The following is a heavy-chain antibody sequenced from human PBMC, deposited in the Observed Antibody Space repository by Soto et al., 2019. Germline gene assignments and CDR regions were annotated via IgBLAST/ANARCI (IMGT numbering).Heavy chain of an antibody. CDR3: ARYPARGDSSGYYYYFDC. J-gene: IGHJ4*02. Sequence: GASVKVSCKASGGTFSNYAIDWVRQAPGQGLEWMGGVIPVFGTTSYAQRFQGRVTITADESTSTAYMDLSSLRSEDTAVYYCARYPARGDSSGYYYYFDCWGQGTLVTV. CDR1: GGTFSNYA. D-gene: IGHD3-22*01. V-gene: IGHV1-69*13. CDR2: VIPVFGTT.